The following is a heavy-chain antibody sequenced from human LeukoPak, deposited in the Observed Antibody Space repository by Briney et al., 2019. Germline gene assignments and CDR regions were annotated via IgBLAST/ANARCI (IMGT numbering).Heavy chain of an antibody. CDR2: IWYDGSNE. V-gene: IGHV3-33*01. CDR1: GFTFSSYG. Sequence: GRSLRLSCAASGFTFSSYGMHWVRQAPGKGLELVAVIWYDGSNEYYADSVKGRFTISRDNSKNTLYLQMNSLRAEDTAVYYCARDREKAADLGYWGQGTLVTVSS. D-gene: IGHD6-13*01. J-gene: IGHJ4*02. CDR3: ARDREKAADLGY.